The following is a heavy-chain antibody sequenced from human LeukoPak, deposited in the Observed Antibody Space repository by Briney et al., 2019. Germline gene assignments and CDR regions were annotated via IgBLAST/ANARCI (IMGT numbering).Heavy chain of an antibody. Sequence: WGSLRRSGEASGFAFSSYSMNWLRQAPGRGPEWVSLISTTSTSIYYADSVKGRFTVSRDNAKNSLYLQMNSLRAEDTAVYYCARGVGATHFDCWGEGTLVTVST. V-gene: IGHV3-21*06. D-gene: IGHD1-26*01. CDR3: ARGVGATHFDC. CDR2: ISTTSTSI. J-gene: IGHJ4*02. CDR1: GFAFSSYS.